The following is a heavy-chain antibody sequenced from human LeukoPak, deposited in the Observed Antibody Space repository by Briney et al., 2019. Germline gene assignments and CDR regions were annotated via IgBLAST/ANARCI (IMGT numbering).Heavy chain of an antibody. CDR2: IIPIFGTA. D-gene: IGHD6-13*01. Sequence: VASVKVSCKASGGTFSSYAISWVRQAPGQGLEWMGRIIPIFGTANYAQKFQGRVTITTDESTSTAYMELSSLRSEDTDVYYCARALAAAGPLLFDPWGQGTLVTVSS. CDR1: GGTFSSYA. CDR3: ARALAAAGPLLFDP. V-gene: IGHV1-69*05. J-gene: IGHJ5*02.